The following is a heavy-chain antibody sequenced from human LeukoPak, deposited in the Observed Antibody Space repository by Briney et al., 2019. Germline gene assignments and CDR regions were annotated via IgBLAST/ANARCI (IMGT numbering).Heavy chain of an antibody. CDR1: GYTLTELS. CDR2: FDPEDGET. V-gene: IGHV1-24*01. J-gene: IGHJ4*02. Sequence: GASVKVSCKVSGYTLTELSMHWVRQAPGKGLEWMGGFDPEDGETIYAQKFQGRVTMTEDTFTDTAYMELSSLRSEDTAVYYCATDLRDGYNLRYWGQGTLVTVSS. CDR3: ATDLRDGYNLRY. D-gene: IGHD5-24*01.